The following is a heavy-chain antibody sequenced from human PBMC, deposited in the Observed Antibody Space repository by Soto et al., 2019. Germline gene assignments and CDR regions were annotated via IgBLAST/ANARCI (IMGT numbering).Heavy chain of an antibody. CDR3: ARSEKWVTGNMGGY. D-gene: IGHD1-20*01. CDR2: IKTYNYDT. V-gene: IGHV1-18*04. CDR1: GYTFTNYA. J-gene: IGHJ4*02. Sequence: QVHLVQSGAEVKKPGASVKVSCKASGYTFTNYAISWVRQAPGQGLEWVGWIKTYNYDTHYAQKLQGRHTMTTDTPTSTAYMELRSLRSDDTAVYYCARSEKWVTGNMGGYWGQGTLVTVYS.